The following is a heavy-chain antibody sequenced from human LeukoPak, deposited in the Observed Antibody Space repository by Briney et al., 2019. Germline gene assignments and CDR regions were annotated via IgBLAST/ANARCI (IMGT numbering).Heavy chain of an antibody. CDR3: ARWIDF. V-gene: IGHV4-59*08. CDR2: IYYSGST. J-gene: IGHJ4*02. CDR1: GGSISSYY. Sequence: TSETLSLTCTVSGGSISSYYWSWIRQPPGKGLEWIGYIYYSGSTNYNPSLKSRVTISVDTSKNQFSLKVSSVTAADTALYYCARWIDFWGQGTLVTVSS.